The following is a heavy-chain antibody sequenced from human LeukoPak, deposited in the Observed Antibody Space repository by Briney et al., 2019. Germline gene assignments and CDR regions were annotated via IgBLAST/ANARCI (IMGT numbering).Heavy chain of an antibody. D-gene: IGHD6-19*01. CDR1: GFTFSNYA. CDR3: AKARYTAGWYPFDY. J-gene: IGHJ4*02. V-gene: IGHV3-23*01. Sequence: GGSLRLSCAASGFTFSNYAMSWVRHTPGKGLEWVSIIRGNDGSTYYADSVKGRFTTSRDNPKNTLYLEMNNLRAEDTALYYCAKARYTAGWYPFDYWGQGTQVTVSS. CDR2: IRGNDGST.